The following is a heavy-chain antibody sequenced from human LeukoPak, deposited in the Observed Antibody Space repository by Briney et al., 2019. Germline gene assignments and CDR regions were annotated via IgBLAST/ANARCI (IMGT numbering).Heavy chain of an antibody. CDR1: GFSLSTYA. V-gene: IGHV3-23*01. J-gene: IGHJ3*01. CDR3: AKDGWYYDSRGLGAFDV. CDR2: ISSSGGST. D-gene: IGHD3-22*01. Sequence: GGSLRLSCTASGFTSGFSLSTYAMSWVRQAPGKGLEWVSTISSSGGSTYYADSVKGRFTISRDNSKSTLYLQMDTLRADDTAVYYCAKDGWYYDSRGLGAFDVWGQGTMVTVSS.